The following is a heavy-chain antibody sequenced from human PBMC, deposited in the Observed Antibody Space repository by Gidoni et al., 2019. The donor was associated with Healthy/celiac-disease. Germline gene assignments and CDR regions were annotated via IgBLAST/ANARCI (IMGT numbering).Heavy chain of an antibody. CDR3: ARDPPGYSSGWNDPPEYFQH. CDR2: ISSSSSTI. D-gene: IGHD6-19*01. Sequence: EVQLVESGGGLVQPGGSLRLSCAASGFTFSIYSMNWVRQAPGKGLEWVSYISSSSSTIDYADSVKGRFTISRDNAKNSLYLQMNSLRAEDTAVYYCARDPPGYSSGWNDPPEYFQHWGQGTLVTVSS. V-gene: IGHV3-48*01. J-gene: IGHJ1*01. CDR1: GFTFSIYS.